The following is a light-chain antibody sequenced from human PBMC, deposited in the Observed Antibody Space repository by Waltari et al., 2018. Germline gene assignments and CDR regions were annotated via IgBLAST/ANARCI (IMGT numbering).Light chain of an antibody. CDR1: HGIDNS. V-gene: IGKV3-11*01. CDR2: DAS. CDR3: QYRDEWVGT. Sequence: EIVLTQSPGTLSLSPGERATLSCRASHGIDNSLAWYQQRPGGQPPRLLIYDASIRATGIPPRFSGSGAGTDFTLTVSSLEPEDFAVYYCQYRDEWVGTFGQGTKVEI. J-gene: IGKJ1*01.